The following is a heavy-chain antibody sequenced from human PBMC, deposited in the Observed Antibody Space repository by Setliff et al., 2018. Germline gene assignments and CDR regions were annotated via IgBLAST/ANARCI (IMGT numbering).Heavy chain of an antibody. CDR1: GGSFSGYY. V-gene: IGHV4-34*01. CDR2: INHSGST. D-gene: IGHD2-2*01. J-gene: IGHJ5*02. CDR3: ARGVYCSSTSCSPGLNWFDP. Sequence: SETLSLTCAVYGGSFSGYYWSWIRQPPGKGLEWIGEINHSGSTNYNPSLKSRVTISVDTSKNQFSLKLSSVTAADTAVYYCARGVYCSSTSCSPGLNWFDPWGQGTLVTVPQ.